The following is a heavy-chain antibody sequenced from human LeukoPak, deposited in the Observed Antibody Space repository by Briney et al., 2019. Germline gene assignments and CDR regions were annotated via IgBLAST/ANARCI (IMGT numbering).Heavy chain of an antibody. D-gene: IGHD5-12*01. CDR2: ISGSGGST. CDR1: GFTFSSYA. CDR3: ARGYSGYNYYYYYGMDV. V-gene: IGHV3-23*01. Sequence: GGSLRLSCAASGFTFSSYAMSWVRQAPGKGLEWVSAISGSGGSTYYADSVKGRFTISRDNSKNTLYLQMNSLRAEDTAVYYCARGYSGYNYYYYYGMDVWGQGTTVTVSS. J-gene: IGHJ6*02.